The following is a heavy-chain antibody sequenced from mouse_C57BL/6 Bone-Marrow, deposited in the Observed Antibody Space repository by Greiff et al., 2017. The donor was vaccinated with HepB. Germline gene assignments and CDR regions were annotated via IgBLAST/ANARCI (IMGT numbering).Heavy chain of an antibody. D-gene: IGHD2-3*01. CDR3: ARSGEPDGYKAMDY. J-gene: IGHJ4*01. CDR2: IDPSDSET. CDR1: GYTFTSYW. Sequence: QVHLKQPGAELVRPGSSVKLSCKASGYTFTSYWMHWVKQRPIQGLEWIGNIDPSDSETHYNQKFKDKATLTVDKSSSTAYMQLSSLTSEDSAVYYCARSGEPDGYKAMDYWGQGTSVTVSS. V-gene: IGHV1-52*01.